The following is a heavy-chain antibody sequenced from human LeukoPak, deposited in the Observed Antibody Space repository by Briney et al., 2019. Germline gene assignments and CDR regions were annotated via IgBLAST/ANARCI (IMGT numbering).Heavy chain of an antibody. CDR3: ARDQVAGTYYFDH. V-gene: IGHV1-46*01. D-gene: IGHD6-19*01. Sequence: ASVKVSCKASGGTFSSYAISWVRQAPGQGLEWMGIMSPGGGSTSYPQKFQGRVTMTRDTSTSTVYMELSSLRSEDTAVYYCARDQVAGTYYFDHWGQGTLITVSS. CDR2: MSPGGGST. J-gene: IGHJ4*02. CDR1: GGTFSSYA.